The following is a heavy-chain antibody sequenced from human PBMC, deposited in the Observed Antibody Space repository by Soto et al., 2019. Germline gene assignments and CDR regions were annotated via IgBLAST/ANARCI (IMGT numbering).Heavy chain of an antibody. Sequence: QVQLVESGGGVVQPGRSLRLSCAASGFTFSSYGMHWVRQAPGKGLEWVAVIWYDGSNKYYADSVKGRFTISRDNSKNTLYLQMNSLRAEDTAVYYCARDIQPYGGDWYFALWGRGTLVTVSS. D-gene: IGHD4-17*01. CDR2: IWYDGSNK. CDR1: GFTFSSYG. CDR3: ARDIQPYGGDWYFAL. V-gene: IGHV3-33*01. J-gene: IGHJ2*01.